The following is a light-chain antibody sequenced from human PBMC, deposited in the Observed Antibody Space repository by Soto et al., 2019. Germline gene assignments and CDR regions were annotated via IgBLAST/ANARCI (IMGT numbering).Light chain of an antibody. J-gene: IGKJ1*01. CDR2: GAS. Sequence: EIVLTQSPGTLSLSPGERATLSCRASQSVSSSYFAWYQQKPGQAPRLLIYGASSRATGIPDRFSGSGSGTDFTLAISRLETEDFAVYYCQQYSDSWWTFGQGTKVDIK. V-gene: IGKV3-20*01. CDR3: QQYSDSWWT. CDR1: QSVSSSY.